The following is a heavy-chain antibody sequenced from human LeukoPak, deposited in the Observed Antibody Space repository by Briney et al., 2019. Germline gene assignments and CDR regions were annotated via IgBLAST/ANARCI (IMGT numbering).Heavy chain of an antibody. CDR3: ARDWNYGY. V-gene: IGHV1-69*13. CDR2: IIPIFGTA. CDR1: GGTFSSYA. J-gene: IGHJ4*02. Sequence: SVKVSCKVSGGTFSSYAISWVRQAPGQGLEWMGGIIPIFGTANCAQKFQGRVTITADESTSTAYMELRSLRSDDTAVYYCARDWNYGYWGQGTLVTVSS. D-gene: IGHD1-7*01.